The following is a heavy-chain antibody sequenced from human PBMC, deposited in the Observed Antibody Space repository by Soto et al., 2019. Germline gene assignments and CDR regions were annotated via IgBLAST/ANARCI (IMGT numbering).Heavy chain of an antibody. V-gene: IGHV3-23*01. CDR3: AKNWAFYYFDS. J-gene: IGHJ4*02. Sequence: GGYLRLSCAASGFTFSNSAMSCVLQAPGKGLEWVSGISGSGGSTYYADSVKGRFTISRDNSKNTLYLQMNILRVDDTAVYYCAKNWAFYYFDSWGQGTLVTVSS. CDR2: ISGSGGST. D-gene: IGHD3-16*01. CDR1: GFTFSNSA.